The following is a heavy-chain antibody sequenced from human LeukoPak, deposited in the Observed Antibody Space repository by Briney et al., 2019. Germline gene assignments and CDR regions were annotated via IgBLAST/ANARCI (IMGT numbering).Heavy chain of an antibody. CDR2: IKQDGSEK. D-gene: IGHD3-10*01. V-gene: IGHV3-7*03. J-gene: IGHJ4*02. CDR1: GFTFSSYW. Sequence: GGSLRLSCAASGFTFSSYWMSWVRQAPGKGLEWVANIKQDGSEKYYVDSVKGRFTISRDNAKNSLYLQMNSLRAEDTAVYYCARASRYYYGSGRDYWAREPWSPSPQ. CDR3: ARASRYYYGSGRDY.